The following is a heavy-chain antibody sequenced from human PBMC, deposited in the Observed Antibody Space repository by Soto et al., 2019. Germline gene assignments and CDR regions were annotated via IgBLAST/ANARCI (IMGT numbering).Heavy chain of an antibody. CDR3: ARTQYVLGAFEV. J-gene: IGHJ3*01. V-gene: IGHV4-30-4*08. D-gene: IGHD2-8*01. CDR1: GASISSGDYY. Sequence: QVQLQESGPGLVKPSETLSLTCTVSGASISSGDYYWSWIRQSPGKCLQWNGYIFHSGENYYTTSLESSLSMSIHTSTNQFSLNLNSVTAADKAVYFCARTQYVLGAFEVWGPRTVVTVSS. CDR2: IFHSGEN.